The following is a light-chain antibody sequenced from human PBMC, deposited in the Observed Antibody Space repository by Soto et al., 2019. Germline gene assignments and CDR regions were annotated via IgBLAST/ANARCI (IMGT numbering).Light chain of an antibody. CDR1: QSVSNNY. CDR2: GAS. Sequence: EIVLTQSPGTLSLSPGERATLSCRDSQSVSNNYLAWYQQKPGQAPRLLIYGASNRATGIPDRFSGSGAGTDFPLTISRLEHEDFTVYYCQQYGSSRTFGQGTKVEIK. J-gene: IGKJ1*01. CDR3: QQYGSSRT. V-gene: IGKV3-20*01.